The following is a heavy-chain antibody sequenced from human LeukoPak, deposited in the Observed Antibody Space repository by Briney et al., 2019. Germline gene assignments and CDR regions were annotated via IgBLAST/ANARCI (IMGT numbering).Heavy chain of an antibody. CDR1: GGSISSGGYN. Sequence: PSETLSLTCTVSGGSISSGGYNWSWIGKHQGKGLEWIGFFYYSGSTYYNPSLKSRLTISIDTSENQFSLKVSSVTAADTAVYYCARDGDSYGHDYWGQGTLVTVSS. D-gene: IGHD5-18*01. J-gene: IGHJ4*02. CDR3: ARDGDSYGHDY. V-gene: IGHV4-31*03. CDR2: FYYSGST.